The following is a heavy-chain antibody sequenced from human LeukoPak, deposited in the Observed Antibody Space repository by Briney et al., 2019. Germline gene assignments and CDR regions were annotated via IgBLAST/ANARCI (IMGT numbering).Heavy chain of an antibody. D-gene: IGHD6-19*01. CDR2: ISISNTI. CDR3: ARVEVAGTGFDY. CDR1: GFTFSTYT. J-gene: IGHJ4*02. V-gene: IGHV3-48*04. Sequence: GGSLRLSCAASGFTFSTYTVNWVRQAPGKGLEWVSYISISNTIYYADSVKGRFTISRDNAKNSLYLQMNSLRAEDTAVYYCARVEVAGTGFDYWGQGTLVTVSS.